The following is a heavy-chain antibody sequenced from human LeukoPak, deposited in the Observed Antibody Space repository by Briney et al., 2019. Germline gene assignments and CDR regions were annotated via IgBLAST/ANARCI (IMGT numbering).Heavy chain of an antibody. D-gene: IGHD3-10*01. CDR2: ISSSGSTI. Sequence: GGSLRLSCAASGFTFSDYYMSWIRQAPGKGLEWVSYISSSGSTIYYADSVKGRFTISRDNAKNSLYLQMNSLGAEDTAVYYCARDRRYGSGSLDYWGQGTLVTVSS. CDR1: GFTFSDYY. V-gene: IGHV3-11*04. CDR3: ARDRRYGSGSLDY. J-gene: IGHJ4*02.